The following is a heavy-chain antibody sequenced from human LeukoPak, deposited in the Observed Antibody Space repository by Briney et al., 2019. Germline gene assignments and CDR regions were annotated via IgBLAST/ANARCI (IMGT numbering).Heavy chain of an antibody. J-gene: IGHJ4*02. Sequence: GSLRLSCAASGFTFSSYAMSWVRQAPGKGLEWVSAISGSGGSTYYADSVKGRFTITRDNSKNTLYLQMNSLRAEDTAVYYCAKTNKAAPWSYFDYWGQGTLVTVSS. CDR2: ISGSGGST. D-gene: IGHD6-13*01. CDR1: GFTFSSYA. CDR3: AKTNKAAPWSYFDY. V-gene: IGHV3-23*01.